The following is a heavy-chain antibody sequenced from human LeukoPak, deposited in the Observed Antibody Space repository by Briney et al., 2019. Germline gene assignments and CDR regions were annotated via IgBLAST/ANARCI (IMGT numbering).Heavy chain of an antibody. CDR2: IKQDVSEK. CDR3: ARMGWLQLLGKYYFDY. V-gene: IGHV3-7*01. D-gene: IGHD5-24*01. Sequence: GGSLRLSCAASGFTFSSYWMSWVRQAPGKGLEWVANIKQDVSEKYYVDSVKGRFTISRDNAKNSLYLQMNSLRAEDTAVYYCARMGWLQLLGKYYFDYWGQGTLVTVSS. CDR1: GFTFSSYW. J-gene: IGHJ4*02.